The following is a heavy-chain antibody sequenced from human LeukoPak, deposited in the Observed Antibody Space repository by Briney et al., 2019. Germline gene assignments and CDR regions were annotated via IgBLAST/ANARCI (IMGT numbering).Heavy chain of an antibody. CDR1: GGSISSYY. V-gene: IGHV4-59*01. CDR2: IYYSGST. CDR3: ASITVDTAMVYFDY. D-gene: IGHD5-18*01. J-gene: IGHJ4*02. Sequence: SETLSLTCTVSGGSISSYYWSWIRQPPGKGLGWIGYIYYSGSTNYNPSLKSRVTISVDTSKNQFSLKLSSVTAADTAVYYCASITVDTAMVYFDYWGQGTLVTVSS.